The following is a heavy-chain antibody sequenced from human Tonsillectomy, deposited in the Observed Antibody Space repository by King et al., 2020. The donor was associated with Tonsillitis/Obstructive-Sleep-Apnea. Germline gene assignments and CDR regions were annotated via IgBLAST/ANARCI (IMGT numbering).Heavy chain of an antibody. CDR3: AKDRAYTTSYYFDH. Sequence: VQLVESGGGVVQPGGSLRLSCAASGFTFDDYSMHWVRQAPGKGLEWVSLISGDGGSTSSADSVKGRFTISRDNSKNSLYLQMNSLRTEDTALYYCAKDRAYTTSYYFDHWGQGTLVTVSS. CDR2: ISGDGGST. D-gene: IGHD3-16*01. CDR1: GFTFDDYS. V-gene: IGHV3-43*02. J-gene: IGHJ4*02.